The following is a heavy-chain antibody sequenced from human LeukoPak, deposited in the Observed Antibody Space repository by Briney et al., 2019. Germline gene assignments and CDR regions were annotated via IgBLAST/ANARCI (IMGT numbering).Heavy chain of an antibody. CDR3: ARDGAAAGIIYNYYGMDV. J-gene: IGHJ6*02. Sequence: TLSLTCTVSGGPISSGSYYWSWIRQPAGQGLEWIGRIYTSGSTNYNPSLKSRVTISVDTSKNQFSLKLSSVTAADTAVYYCARDGAAAGIIYNYYGMDVWGQGTTVTVSS. CDR2: IYTSGST. CDR1: GGPISSGSYY. V-gene: IGHV4-61*02. D-gene: IGHD6-13*01.